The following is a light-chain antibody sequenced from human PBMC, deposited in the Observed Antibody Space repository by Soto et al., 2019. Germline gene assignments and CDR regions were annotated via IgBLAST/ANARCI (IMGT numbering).Light chain of an antibody. J-gene: IGKJ5*01. CDR3: QQRSNWLT. Sequence: EIVLTQSPATLSLSPGERATLSCLASQSVSRDVAWYQQKPGQAPRLLIYDASNRATGIPARFSGSGSGTDFTLTISGLEPEDFAVDCCQQRSNWLTFGQGTRLEIK. V-gene: IGKV3-11*01. CDR1: QSVSRD. CDR2: DAS.